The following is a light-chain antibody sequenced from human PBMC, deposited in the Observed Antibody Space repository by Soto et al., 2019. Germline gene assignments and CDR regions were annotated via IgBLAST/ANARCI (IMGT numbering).Light chain of an antibody. CDR2: KAS. CDR1: QSISHW. CDR3: QHYSTSVWT. V-gene: IGKV1-5*03. J-gene: IGKJ1*01. Sequence: DIQMTQSPSTLSASVGDRVTITCRASQSISHWLAWYQQKPGQAPKVLIYKASVLENGVSSRFSGSGFGTEFTLTISYLQPDDSAIYFCQHYSTSVWTFRQGTRVDIK.